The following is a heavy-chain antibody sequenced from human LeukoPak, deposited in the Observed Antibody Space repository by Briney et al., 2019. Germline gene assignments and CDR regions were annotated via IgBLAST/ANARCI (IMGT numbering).Heavy chain of an antibody. J-gene: IGHJ4*02. D-gene: IGHD3-22*01. CDR1: GDSISSGRNY. Sequence: SETLSLTCSVSGDSISSGRNYWGWIRQSPGKGLEWIGYIYYSGSTNYNPSLKSRVTISVDTSKNQFSLKLSSVTAADTAVYYCAGGYPARGDYWGQGTLVTVSS. V-gene: IGHV4-61*01. CDR2: IYYSGST. CDR3: AGGYPARGDY.